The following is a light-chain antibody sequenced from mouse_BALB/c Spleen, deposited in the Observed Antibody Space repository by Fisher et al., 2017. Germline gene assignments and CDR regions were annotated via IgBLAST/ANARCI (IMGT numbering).Light chain of an antibody. CDR3: QQRSSYPRT. J-gene: IGKJ1*01. CDR1: SSVSY. Sequence: IVMTQSPAIMSASLGEEITLTCSASSSVSYMHWYQQKSGTSPKLLIYSTSNLASGVPARFSGSGSGTSYSLTISRMEAEDAATYYCQQRSSYPRTFGGGTKLEIK. CDR2: STS. V-gene: IGKV4-57*01.